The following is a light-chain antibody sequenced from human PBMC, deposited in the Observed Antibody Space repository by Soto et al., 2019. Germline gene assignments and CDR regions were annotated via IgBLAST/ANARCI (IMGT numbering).Light chain of an antibody. CDR1: QSVSSSY. V-gene: IGKV3-20*01. Sequence: EIVLTQSPGTLSLSPGERVTLSCRASQSVSSSYLAWYQQKPGQAPRLLIYGSSTRATGIPDRFSGSGSGTDFTLTISRLEPEDFALYYCQQYDTSPWTFGQGTKVEIK. CDR2: GSS. CDR3: QQYDTSPWT. J-gene: IGKJ1*01.